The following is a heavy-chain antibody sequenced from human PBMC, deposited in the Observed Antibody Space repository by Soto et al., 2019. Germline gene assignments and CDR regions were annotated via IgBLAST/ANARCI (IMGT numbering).Heavy chain of an antibody. V-gene: IGHV3-23*01. CDR3: AKRRGAGGHFDY. CDR2: VSIGGST. Sequence: RGGSLRLSCAASGFTFISYAIVLVRQGPGKGLEWVAVVSIGGSTHYADSVRGRFTISRDNSKNTLSLQMNSLTAEDTAVYFCAKRRGAGGHFDYWGQGALVTVS. J-gene: IGHJ4*02. CDR1: GFTFISYA. D-gene: IGHD2-15*01.